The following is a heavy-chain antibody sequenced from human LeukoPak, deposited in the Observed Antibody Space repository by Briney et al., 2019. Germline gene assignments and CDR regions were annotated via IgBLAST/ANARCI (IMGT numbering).Heavy chain of an antibody. CDR3: AKRDGYCSSTSCLYYYYMDV. Sequence: PGGSLRLSCAASGFTFSTYAMSWVRQAPGKGLEWVSTIRGSGGSNTYYADSVKGRFTISRDNSKNTLYLQMNSLRAEDTAVYYCAKRDGYCSSTSCLYYYYMDVWGKGTTVTVSS. J-gene: IGHJ6*03. CDR1: GFTFSTYA. CDR2: IRGSGGSNT. D-gene: IGHD2-2*01. V-gene: IGHV3-23*01.